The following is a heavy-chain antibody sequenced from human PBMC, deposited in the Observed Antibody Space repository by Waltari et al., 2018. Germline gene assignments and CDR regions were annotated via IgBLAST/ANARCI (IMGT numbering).Heavy chain of an antibody. V-gene: IGHV1-24*01. CDR2: FDPEDGET. Sequence: QVQLVQSGAEVKKPGASVKVSCKVSGDTPTKLSMHWVRQAPENGLEWMGGFDPEDGETIYAQKFQGRVTMTEDTSTDTAYMELSSLRSEDTAVYYCATEPTYYYGSGSYFNGHYWGQGTLVTVSS. J-gene: IGHJ4*02. CDR1: GDTPTKLS. CDR3: ATEPTYYYGSGSYFNGHY. D-gene: IGHD3-10*01.